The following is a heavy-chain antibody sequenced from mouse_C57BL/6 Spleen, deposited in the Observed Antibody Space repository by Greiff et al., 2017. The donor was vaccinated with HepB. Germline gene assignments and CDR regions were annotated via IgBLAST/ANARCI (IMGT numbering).Heavy chain of an antibody. D-gene: IGHD2-4*01. CDR3: AREQIYYDYERGGYYAMDY. CDR2: IYPGDGDT. J-gene: IGHJ4*01. CDR1: GYAFSSSW. Sequence: QVQLQQSGPELVKPGASVKISCKASGYAFSSSWMNWVKQRPGKGLEWIGRIYPGDGDTNYNGKFKGKATLTADKSSSTAYMQLSSLTSEDSAVYFCAREQIYYDYERGGYYAMDYWGQGTSVTVSS. V-gene: IGHV1-82*01.